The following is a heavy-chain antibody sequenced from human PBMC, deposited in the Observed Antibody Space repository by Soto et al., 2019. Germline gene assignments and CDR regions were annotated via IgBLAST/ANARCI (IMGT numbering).Heavy chain of an antibody. CDR1: GGTFSNSP. J-gene: IGHJ4*02. V-gene: IGHV1-69*01. D-gene: IGHD3-3*01. CDR3: ARGRTIFGVVNFDY. CDR2: VIPIFSVT. Sequence: QVQLVQSGPEVKKPGSSVKVSCKASGGTFSNSPIAWVRLAPGQGLEWMGGVIPIFSVTKYAAKSQGRVTFTAHASTSTVYMELSSLTSGDTAVYYCARGRTIFGVVNFDYWGQGTPVTVSS.